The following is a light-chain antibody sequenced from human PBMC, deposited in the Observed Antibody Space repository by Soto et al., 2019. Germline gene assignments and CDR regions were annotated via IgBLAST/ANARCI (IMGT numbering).Light chain of an antibody. CDR3: NSYTTSGTLYV. CDR1: SSDVGGFKY. Sequence: QSVLIQPASVSGSPGQSITISCAGSSSDVGGFKYVSWYQQHPGKAPKLILYEFTIQPSGVSNRFSGSKSGNAASLTISGLQAEDEADYYCNSYTTSGTLYVFGTGTKVTVL. CDR2: EFT. V-gene: IGLV2-14*01. J-gene: IGLJ1*01.